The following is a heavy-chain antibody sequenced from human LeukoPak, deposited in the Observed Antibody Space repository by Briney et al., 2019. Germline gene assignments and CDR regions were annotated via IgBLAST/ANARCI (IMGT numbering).Heavy chain of an antibody. J-gene: IGHJ4*02. CDR2: INHSGST. V-gene: IGHV4-34*01. D-gene: IGHD2-21*02. CDR3: ARLVVVTASPPGDY. Sequence: SETLSLTCAVYGGSFSGYYWSWIRQPPGKGLEWIGEINHSGSTNYNPSLKSRVTISVDTSKNQFSLKLSSVTAADTAVYYCARLVVVTASPPGDYWGQGTLVTVSS. CDR1: GGSFSGYY.